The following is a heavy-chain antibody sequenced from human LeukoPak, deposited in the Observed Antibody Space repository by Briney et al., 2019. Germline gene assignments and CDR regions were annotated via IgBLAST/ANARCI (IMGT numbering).Heavy chain of an antibody. V-gene: IGHV3-30*02. J-gene: IGHJ4*02. D-gene: IGHD3-3*01. CDR3: ARRITIFNYFDY. Sequence: GGSLRLSCAASGFTFSSYGMHWVRQAPGKGLEWVAFIRYDGSNKYYADSVKGRFTISRDNSKNTLYLQMNSLRAEDTAVYYCARRITIFNYFDYWGQGTLVTVSS. CDR1: GFTFSSYG. CDR2: IRYDGSNK.